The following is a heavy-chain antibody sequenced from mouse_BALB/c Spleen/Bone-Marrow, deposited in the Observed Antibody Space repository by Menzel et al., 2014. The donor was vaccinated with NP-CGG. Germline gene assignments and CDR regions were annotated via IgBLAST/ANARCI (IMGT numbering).Heavy chain of an antibody. D-gene: IGHD2-4*01. J-gene: IGHJ3*01. CDR2: IDPFNGVT. V-gene: IGHV1-28*01. CDR3: ARRVITTGPGFAY. Sequence: EVKLVESGPELLKPGASVKISCKASGYSFTSHYIHWVKQTHGKSLEWIGYIDPFNGVTIYNQKFKGKATLTADKSSSKDYMHLSSQTSEDAAVDYCARRVITTGPGFAYWGQGTLGTGSA. CDR1: GYSFTSHY.